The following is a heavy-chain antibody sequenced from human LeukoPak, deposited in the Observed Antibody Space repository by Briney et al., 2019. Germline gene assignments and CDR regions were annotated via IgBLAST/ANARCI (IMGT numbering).Heavy chain of an antibody. D-gene: IGHD3-22*01. J-gene: IGHJ6*03. Sequence: KASETLSLTCTVSGGSISSYYWSWIRQPAGKGLEWIGRIYTSGSTNYNPSLKSRVTMSVDTSKIQFSLKLSSVTAADTAVYYCARRSSGAEHQRYYYYYMDVWGKGTTVTVSS. V-gene: IGHV4-4*07. CDR1: GGSISSYY. CDR3: ARRSSGAEHQRYYYYYMDV. CDR2: IYTSGST.